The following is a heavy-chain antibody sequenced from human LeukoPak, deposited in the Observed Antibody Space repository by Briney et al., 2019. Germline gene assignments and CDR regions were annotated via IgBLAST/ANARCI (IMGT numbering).Heavy chain of an antibody. CDR1: GYTFTSYD. Sequence: ASVKVSCKASGYTFTSYDINWVRQATGQGLEWMGWMNPNSGNTGYAQKFQGRVTMTRNTSISTAYMELSSLRSEDTAVYYCAGLRLGELSWFYAFDIWGQGTMVTVPS. CDR2: MNPNSGNT. J-gene: IGHJ3*02. CDR3: AGLRLGELSWFYAFDI. V-gene: IGHV1-8*01. D-gene: IGHD3-16*02.